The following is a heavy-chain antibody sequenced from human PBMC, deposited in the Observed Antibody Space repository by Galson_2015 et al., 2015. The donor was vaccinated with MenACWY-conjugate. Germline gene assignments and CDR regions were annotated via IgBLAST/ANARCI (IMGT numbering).Heavy chain of an antibody. V-gene: IGHV5-51*01. D-gene: IGHD1-26*01. CDR1: GYSFTTYW. Sequence: QSGAEVKKPGESLKISCKGSGYSFTTYWIGWMRQLPGKGLEWMGLISPGDSNIRYSPAFQGRVTISADKSISTAYLQWNSLQASDTAIYYCARHPPGGRGMDVWGQGTTVTVSS. J-gene: IGHJ6*02. CDR2: ISPGDSNI. CDR3: ARHPPGGRGMDV.